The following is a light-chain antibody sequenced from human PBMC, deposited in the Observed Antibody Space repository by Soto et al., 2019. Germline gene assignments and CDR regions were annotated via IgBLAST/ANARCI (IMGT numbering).Light chain of an antibody. V-gene: IGKV1-5*03. CDR2: KAS. CDR1: QTIISW. CDR3: QHYNSYSEA. Sequence: DIQMTQSPSTLSGSVGGRVTITCRASQTIISWLACYQQKPGKAPKLLIYKASTLKSGVPSRFSGSGSGTEFTLTISSLQPDDFATYYCQHYNSYSEAFGQGTKVDI. J-gene: IGKJ1*01.